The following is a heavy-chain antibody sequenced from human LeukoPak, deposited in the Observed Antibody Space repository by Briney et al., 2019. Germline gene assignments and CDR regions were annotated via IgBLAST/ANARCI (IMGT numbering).Heavy chain of an antibody. Sequence: PGGSLRLSCTVSGFTFSSNSMSWVRQAPGKGLEWVSYISSSGSTIYYADSVKGRFTISRDNAKNSLYLQTNSLRAEDTAVYYCARGSSYYYDSSGGKTRRDSWFDPWGQGTLVTVSS. CDR2: ISSSGSTI. CDR1: GFTFSSNS. CDR3: ARGSSYYYDSSGGKTRRDSWFDP. D-gene: IGHD3-22*01. J-gene: IGHJ5*02. V-gene: IGHV3-11*01.